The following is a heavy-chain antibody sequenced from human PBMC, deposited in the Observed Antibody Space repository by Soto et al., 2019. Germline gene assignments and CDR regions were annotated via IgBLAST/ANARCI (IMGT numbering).Heavy chain of an antibody. CDR3: AAIVTLVDY. CDR1: GGTFSISA. J-gene: IGHJ4*02. V-gene: IGHV1-69*13. CDR2: IIPIFGTA. Sequence: ASVKVSCKASGGTFSISAISWVRQAPGQGLDWMGGIIPIFGTAKYAQKFQGRITITADASTSTAYMELSSLRSEDTAVYYCAAIVTLVDYWGQGTLVTVSS. D-gene: IGHD3-9*01.